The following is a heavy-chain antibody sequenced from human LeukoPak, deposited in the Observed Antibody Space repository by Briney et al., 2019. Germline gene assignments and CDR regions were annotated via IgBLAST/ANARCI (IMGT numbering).Heavy chain of an antibody. CDR2: FDPEDGET. CDR1: GYTLTELS. J-gene: IGHJ4*02. CDR3: ATGPTGARWSVPFDY. V-gene: IGHV1-24*01. D-gene: IGHD6-6*01. Sequence: ASVKVSCKVSGYTLTELSMHWVRQAPGKGLEWMGGFDPEDGETIYAQKFQGRVTMTEDTSTDTAYMELSSLRSEDTAVYYCATGPTGARWSVPFDYWGQETLVTVSS.